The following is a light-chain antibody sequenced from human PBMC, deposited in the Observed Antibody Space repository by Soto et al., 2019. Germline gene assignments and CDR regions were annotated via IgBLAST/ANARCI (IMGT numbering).Light chain of an antibody. CDR3: SSYTSSNTYV. V-gene: IGLV2-14*01. Sequence: QSALTQPASVSGSPGQSITISCTGTSSDVGGYIYVSWYQQHPGKAPKLIIYEVSNRPSGVSNRFSGSKSDNTASLTISGLQAEDEADYYCSSYTSSNTYVFGTGTKVTVL. J-gene: IGLJ1*01. CDR1: SSDVGGYIY. CDR2: EVS.